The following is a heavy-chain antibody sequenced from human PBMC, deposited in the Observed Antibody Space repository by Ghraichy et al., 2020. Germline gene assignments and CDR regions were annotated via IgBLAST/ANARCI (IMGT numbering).Heavy chain of an antibody. Sequence: SETLSLTCAVSGGSISSSYWWTWVRQPPGKGLEWIGDIYHSGRTNYNPSLKSRATISVDKSRNQFSLKLTSVTAADTAVYYCARGEGFSNYDFDYWGQGTLVTVSS. CDR2: IYHSGRT. D-gene: IGHD4-11*01. CDR1: GGSISSSYW. V-gene: IGHV4-4*02. J-gene: IGHJ4*02. CDR3: ARGEGFSNYDFDY.